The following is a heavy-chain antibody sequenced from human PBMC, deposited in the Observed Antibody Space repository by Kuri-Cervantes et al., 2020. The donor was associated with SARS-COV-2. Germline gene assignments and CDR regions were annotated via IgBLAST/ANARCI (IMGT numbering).Heavy chain of an antibody. D-gene: IGHD1-26*01. V-gene: IGHV3-23*01. Sequence: GGSLRLSCAASGFTFSSYAMSWVRQAPGKGLEWVSAISGSGGSTYYADSVKGRFTISRDNAKNSLYLQMNSLRAEDTAVYYCARDSGSYRSITYYYYMDVWGKGTTVTVSS. CDR1: GFTFSSYA. CDR2: ISGSGGST. J-gene: IGHJ6*03. CDR3: ARDSGSYRSITYYYYMDV.